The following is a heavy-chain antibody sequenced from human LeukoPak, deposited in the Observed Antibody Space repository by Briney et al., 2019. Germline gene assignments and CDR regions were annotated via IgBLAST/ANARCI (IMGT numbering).Heavy chain of an antibody. Sequence: GGSLRLSCAAFGFTFSSYAMSWVRQAPGKGLEWVSAISGSGGSTYYADSVKGRFTISRDNSKNTLYLQMNSLRAEDTAVYYCAKGIQPSRYYGMDVWGQGTTVTVSS. D-gene: IGHD5-18*01. CDR3: AKGIQPSRYYGMDV. J-gene: IGHJ6*02. V-gene: IGHV3-23*01. CDR2: ISGSGGST. CDR1: GFTFSSYA.